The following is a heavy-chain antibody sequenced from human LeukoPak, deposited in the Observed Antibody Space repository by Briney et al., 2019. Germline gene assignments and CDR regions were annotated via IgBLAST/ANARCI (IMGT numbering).Heavy chain of an antibody. CDR1: GFTFSSYA. J-gene: IGHJ6*03. CDR2: ISSNGGST. V-gene: IGHV3-64*01. D-gene: IGHD3-10*01. Sequence: GGSLRLSCAASGFTFSSYAMHWVRQAPGKGLEYVSAISSNGGSTYYANSVKGRFTISRDNSKNTLYLQMGSLRAEDMAVYYCARGSGGRQDYYYYYMDVWGKGTTVTISS. CDR3: ARGSGGRQDYYYYYMDV.